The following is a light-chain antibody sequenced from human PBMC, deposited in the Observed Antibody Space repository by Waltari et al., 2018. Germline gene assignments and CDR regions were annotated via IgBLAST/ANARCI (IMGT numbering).Light chain of an antibody. J-gene: IGLJ3*02. Sequence: QSVLTQPPSVSAAPGQKVTIPCSGSSSNIGNNYVSWYQQLPGTAPKLRISEKNKPRPGIPDRFSGATSGTSATLGISGRRTGDEADYYCGSCESSLTAGVYGGGTNLTVL. CDR3: GSCESSLTAGV. V-gene: IGLV1-51*02. CDR1: SSNIGNNY. CDR2: EKN.